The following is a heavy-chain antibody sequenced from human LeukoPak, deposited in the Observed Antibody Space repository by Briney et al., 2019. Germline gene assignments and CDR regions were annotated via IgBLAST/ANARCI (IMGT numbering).Heavy chain of an antibody. J-gene: IGHJ4*02. Sequence: GGSLRLSCAASGFAFRTCTMNWVRQAPGKGLEWVSAISGSGGSTYYADSVKGRFTISRDNSKNTLYLQMNSLRAEDTAVYYCAKDPDTVTTSLSWGQGTLVTVSS. CDR3: AKDPDTVTTSLS. CDR2: ISGSGGST. V-gene: IGHV3-23*01. D-gene: IGHD4-17*01. CDR1: GFAFRTCT.